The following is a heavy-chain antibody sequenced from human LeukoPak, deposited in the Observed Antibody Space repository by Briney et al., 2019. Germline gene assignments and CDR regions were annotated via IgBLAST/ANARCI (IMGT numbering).Heavy chain of an antibody. Sequence: ASVKVSCKASGYTFTSYYVHWVRQAPGQGLGWMGIINPSGGYTGYAQKFQGRVTMTRDTSTSTVYMELSSLRSEDTAVYYCARDLGSDILTGYKKYYFDYWGQGTLVTVSS. CDR1: GYTFTSYY. CDR2: INPSGGYT. CDR3: ARDLGSDILTGYKKYYFDY. V-gene: IGHV1-46*01. J-gene: IGHJ4*02. D-gene: IGHD3-9*01.